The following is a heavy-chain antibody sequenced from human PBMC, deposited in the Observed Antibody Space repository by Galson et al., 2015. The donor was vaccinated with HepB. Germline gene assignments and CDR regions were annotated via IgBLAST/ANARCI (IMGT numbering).Heavy chain of an antibody. Sequence: SVKVSCKASGYTFTSYGISWVRQAHGQGLEWMGWISAYNGNTNYAQKLQGRVTMTTDTSTSTAYMELRSLRSDYTAVDYCAGGLRGGVIITDGFDYWGQGTLVTVAS. CDR1: GYTFTSYG. CDR2: ISAYNGNT. D-gene: IGHD3-10*01. J-gene: IGHJ4*02. CDR3: AGGLRGGVIITDGFDY. V-gene: IGHV1-18*01.